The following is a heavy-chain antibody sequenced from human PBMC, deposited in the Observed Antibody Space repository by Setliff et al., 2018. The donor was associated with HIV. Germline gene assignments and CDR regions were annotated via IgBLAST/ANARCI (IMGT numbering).Heavy chain of an antibody. V-gene: IGHV4-61*09. CDR1: GGSISSGGYY. J-gene: IGHJ6*03. Sequence: SETLSLTCTVSGGSISSGGYYGSWIRQPAGKGLEWIGHIYTSGTTDYNPSLKSRVTISVDTSKNQFSLKLSSVTAADTAVYYCARGEKPFVFRYSDPHTGYYFYMDVWGRGTTVTVSS. D-gene: IGHD3-9*01. CDR2: IYTSGTT. CDR3: ARGEKPFVFRYSDPHTGYYFYMDV.